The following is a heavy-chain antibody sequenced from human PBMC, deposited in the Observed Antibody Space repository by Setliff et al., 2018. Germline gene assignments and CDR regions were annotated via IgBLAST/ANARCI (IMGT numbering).Heavy chain of an antibody. J-gene: IGHJ4*02. CDR1: GGSIGPHY. V-gene: IGHV4-59*11. Sequence: SETLSLTCTVSGGSIGPHYWSWIRQPPGKGLEWIGYIHYSGTTNYNPSLKSRVTLSLDTAKNQFSLELRAVTAADTALYYCARENGYCSGGACYFMFDYWGQGTLVTVSS. CDR2: IHYSGTT. D-gene: IGHD2-15*01. CDR3: ARENGYCSGGACYFMFDY.